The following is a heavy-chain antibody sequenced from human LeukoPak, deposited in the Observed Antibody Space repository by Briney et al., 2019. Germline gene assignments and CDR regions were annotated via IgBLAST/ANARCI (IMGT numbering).Heavy chain of an antibody. D-gene: IGHD2-8*01. J-gene: IGHJ5*02. CDR1: GGSLSSTTYC. V-gene: IGHV4-39*01. CDR2: ICHSGST. Sequence: PSETLSLTCTVSGGSLSSTTYCWGWVRQPPGKGLDWIGSICHSGSTYYNPSLKSRVTISVDTSRNQFSLRLSSVTAADTAVYYCARHLSYCSKGVCYNRWFDPWGQGTLVTVSS. CDR3: ARHLSYCSKGVCYNRWFDP.